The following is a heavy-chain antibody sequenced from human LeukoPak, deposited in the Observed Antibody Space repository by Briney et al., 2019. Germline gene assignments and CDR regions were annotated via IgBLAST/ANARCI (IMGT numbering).Heavy chain of an antibody. D-gene: IGHD3-10*01. CDR2: ISGSGGGT. V-gene: IGHV3-23*01. Sequence: GGSLRLSCAGSGVTFSSSAMSWVRQAPGKGLEWVSSISGSGGGTYYADSVKGRFTISRDNSKNTLYLQMNSLRAEDTAIYYCAKVLYGSGSYYNRYFDYWGQGTLVTVSS. CDR1: GVTFSSSA. CDR3: AKVLYGSGSYYNRYFDY. J-gene: IGHJ4*02.